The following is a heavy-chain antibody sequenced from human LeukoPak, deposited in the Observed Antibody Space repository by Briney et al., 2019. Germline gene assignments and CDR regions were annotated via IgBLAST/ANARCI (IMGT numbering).Heavy chain of an antibody. CDR2: IKSKADGGTT. D-gene: IGHD3-22*01. CDR3: TTVPWYSDSSGPDY. J-gene: IGHJ4*02. V-gene: IGHV3-15*01. Sequence: PGRSLRLSCAASGFTFNNVWMSWVRQAPGKGLEWVGRIKSKADGGTTDFAAPMKGRFTISRDDSKNTLYLQMNSLKTEDTAVYYCTTVPWYSDSSGPDYWGQGTLVTVSS. CDR1: GFTFNNVW.